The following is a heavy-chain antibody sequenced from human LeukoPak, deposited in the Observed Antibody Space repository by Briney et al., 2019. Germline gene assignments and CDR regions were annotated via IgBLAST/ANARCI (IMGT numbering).Heavy chain of an antibody. D-gene: IGHD3-22*01. CDR2: ISGSGGST. Sequence: GGSLRLSCAASGFTFSSYAMSWVRQAPGKGLEWVSAISGSGGSTYYADSVKGRFTISRDNSKNTLYLQMNSLRAEDTAVYYCAKDQSYDSSGYYNYGGPSAFDIWGQGTMVTVSS. J-gene: IGHJ3*02. V-gene: IGHV3-23*01. CDR1: GFTFSSYA. CDR3: AKDQSYDSSGYYNYGGPSAFDI.